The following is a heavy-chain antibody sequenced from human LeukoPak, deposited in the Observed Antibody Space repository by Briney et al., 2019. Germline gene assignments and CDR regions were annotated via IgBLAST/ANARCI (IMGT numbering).Heavy chain of an antibody. Sequence: SVKVSCKASGDTFSSYAISWVRQAPGQGLEWMGGIIPIFGTANYAQKFQGRVTITADESTSTAYMELSSLRSEDTAVYYCARDLNGGYDLDYWGQGTLVTVSS. J-gene: IGHJ4*02. CDR3: ARDLNGGYDLDY. V-gene: IGHV1-69*01. D-gene: IGHD5-12*01. CDR2: IIPIFGTA. CDR1: GDTFSSYA.